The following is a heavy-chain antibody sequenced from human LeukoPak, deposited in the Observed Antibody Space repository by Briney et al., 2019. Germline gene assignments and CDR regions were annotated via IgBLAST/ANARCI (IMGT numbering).Heavy chain of an antibody. CDR2: IHYTGTT. Sequence: TSETLSLTCIVSGGSINNHYWTWIRQTPGKGLEWIGDIHYTGTTKYNPSLKSRVTISTDTTKNQFSLELSSVTATDTAVYFCATNRAGTYDRPFDIWGQGTMVTVSS. CDR1: GGSINNHY. D-gene: IGHD1-26*01. V-gene: IGHV4-59*08. CDR3: ATNRAGTYDRPFDI. J-gene: IGHJ3*02.